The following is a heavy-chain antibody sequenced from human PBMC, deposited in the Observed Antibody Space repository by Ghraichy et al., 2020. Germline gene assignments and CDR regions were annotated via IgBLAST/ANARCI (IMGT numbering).Heavy chain of an antibody. D-gene: IGHD3-9*01. J-gene: IGHJ4*02. CDR1: GFTFSNAW. V-gene: IGHV3-15*01. CDR3: TTDGAYYDILTGYYRPDY. CDR2: IKSKTDGGTT. Sequence: GGSLRLSCAASGFTFSNAWMSWVRQAPGKGLEWVGRIKSKTDGGTTDYAAPVKGRFTISSDDSKNTLYLQMNSLKTEDTAVYYCTTDGAYYDILTGYYRPDYWGQGTLVTVSS.